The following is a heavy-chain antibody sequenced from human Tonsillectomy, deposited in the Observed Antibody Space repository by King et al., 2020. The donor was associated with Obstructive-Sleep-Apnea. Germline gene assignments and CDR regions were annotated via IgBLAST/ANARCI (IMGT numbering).Heavy chain of an antibody. CDR2: ISGSGGST. CDR3: ANAPKSAMASLYFDY. J-gene: IGHJ4*02. V-gene: IGHV3-23*04. D-gene: IGHD2-2*01. CDR1: GFTFSSYA. Sequence: VQLVESGGGLVQPGGSLRLSCAASGFTFSSYAMSWVRQAPGKGLEWVSAISGSGGSTYYADAVKGRFTISRDNSKNTLYLQMNSLRAEDTAVYYCANAPKSAMASLYFDYWGQGTLVTVSS.